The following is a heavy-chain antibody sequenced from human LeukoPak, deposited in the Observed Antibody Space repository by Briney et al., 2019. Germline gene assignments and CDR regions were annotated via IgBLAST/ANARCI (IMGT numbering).Heavy chain of an antibody. Sequence: SETLSLTCTVSDDSISDYYRGWIRQPPGKGLEWLGYFYNSGRSTYNPSLKSRVTISADTSKNHFSLKLNSVTTADTAVYYCTRGAGWLIDYWGQGILVTVSS. CDR3: TRGAGWLIDY. V-gene: IGHV4-59*01. D-gene: IGHD3-16*01. CDR1: DDSISDYY. CDR2: FYNSGRS. J-gene: IGHJ4*02.